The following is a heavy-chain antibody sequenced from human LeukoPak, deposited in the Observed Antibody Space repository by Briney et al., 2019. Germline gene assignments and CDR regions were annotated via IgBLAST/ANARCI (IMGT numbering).Heavy chain of an antibody. V-gene: IGHV3-30*18. D-gene: IGHD3-10*01. CDR2: ISYDGSEK. CDR1: GFTFSSYG. J-gene: IGHJ4*02. CDR3: AKDYYGSGSPIQY. Sequence: QPGRSLRLSCAASGFTFSSYGMHWVRQAPGKGLEWVAVISYDGSEKYYADSVKGRFTISRDNSKNTLFLQMNSLRDEDTAIYYCAKDYYGSGSPIQYWGQGTLVTVSS.